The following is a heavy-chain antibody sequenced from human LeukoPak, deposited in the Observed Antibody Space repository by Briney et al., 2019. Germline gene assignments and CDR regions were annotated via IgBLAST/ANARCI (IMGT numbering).Heavy chain of an antibody. Sequence: SETLSLTCAVSGYSISSGYYWGWTRQPPGKGLEWIGSIYHSGSTYYNPSLKSRVTISVDTSKNQFSLKLSSVTAADTAVYYCARHHIYLDVWGKGTTVTVSS. V-gene: IGHV4-38-2*01. CDR2: IYHSGST. CDR1: GYSISSGYY. D-gene: IGHD2-21*01. J-gene: IGHJ6*03. CDR3: ARHHIYLDV.